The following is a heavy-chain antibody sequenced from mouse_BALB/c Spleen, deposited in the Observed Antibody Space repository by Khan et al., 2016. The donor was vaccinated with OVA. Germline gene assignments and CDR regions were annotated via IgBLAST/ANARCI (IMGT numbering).Heavy chain of an antibody. CDR2: INPSNGYT. J-gene: IGHJ3*01. Sequence: QVQLQQSGAELARPGASVKMSCKASGYTFTSYTMHWVKQRPGQGLEWIGYINPSNGYTNYNQKFKDKATLTADKSSSTAYMQLSCLASDDSAVYYCAREGPSYGNYGAWFTYWGQGTLVTVSS. V-gene: IGHV1-4*01. CDR1: GYTFTSYT. CDR3: AREGPSYGNYGAWFTY. D-gene: IGHD2-10*01.